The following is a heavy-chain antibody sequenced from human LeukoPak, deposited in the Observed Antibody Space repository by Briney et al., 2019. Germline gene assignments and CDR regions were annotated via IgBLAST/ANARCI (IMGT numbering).Heavy chain of an antibody. Sequence: PGGSLRLSCAGSGFTFSSYAMSWVRQAPGKGLEWVSAISGSGGTTYYADSVKGRFTISRDTSKNTLYLQMNSLRAEDTAVYYCAKVPRQHDNWFDPWGQGTLVTVSS. CDR2: ISGSGGTT. D-gene: IGHD6-13*01. J-gene: IGHJ5*02. CDR3: AKVPRQHDNWFDP. CDR1: GFTFSSYA. V-gene: IGHV3-23*01.